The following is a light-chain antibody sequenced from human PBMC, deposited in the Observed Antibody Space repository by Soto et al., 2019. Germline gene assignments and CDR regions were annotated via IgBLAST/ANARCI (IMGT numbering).Light chain of an antibody. CDR1: SVNIGTNYV. CDR3: QSYDSSLSGYV. CDR2: GNT. J-gene: IGLJ1*01. V-gene: IGLV1-40*01. Sequence: QSVLTQPPSASATPGQGVTISCSGSSVNIGTNYVYWYQQLPGTAPKLLIYGNTDRPSGVPDRFSGSKSGTSASLAITGLQAEDEADYYCQSYDSSLSGYVFGTGTKLTVL.